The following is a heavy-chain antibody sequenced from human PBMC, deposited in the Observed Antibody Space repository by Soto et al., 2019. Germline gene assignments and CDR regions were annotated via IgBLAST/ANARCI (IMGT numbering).Heavy chain of an antibody. CDR1: GFTFSSYG. CDR3: ARDASIAARYYYGMDV. D-gene: IGHD6-6*01. J-gene: IGHJ6*02. Sequence: GGSLRLSCAASGFTFSSYGMHWVRQAPGKGLEWVAVIWYDGSNKYYADSVKGRFTISRDNSKNTLYLQMNSLRAEDTAVYYCARDASIAARYYYGMDVWGRGTTVTVSS. CDR2: IWYDGSNK. V-gene: IGHV3-33*01.